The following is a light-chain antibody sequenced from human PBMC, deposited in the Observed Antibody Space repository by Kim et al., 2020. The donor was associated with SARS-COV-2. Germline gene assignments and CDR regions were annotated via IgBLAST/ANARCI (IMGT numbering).Light chain of an antibody. Sequence: SLSPGHGATLSCRASQSLSDYLAWYQHKPGQAPRLLIYDASNRATGIPARFSGSGSGTDFTLTISSLEPEDFAVYYCQQRTNWPTFGGGTKVDIK. CDR3: QQRTNWPT. CDR1: QSLSDY. CDR2: DAS. V-gene: IGKV3-11*01. J-gene: IGKJ4*01.